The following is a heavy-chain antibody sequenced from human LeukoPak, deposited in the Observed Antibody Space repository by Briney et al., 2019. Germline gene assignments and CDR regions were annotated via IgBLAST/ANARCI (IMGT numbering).Heavy chain of an antibody. CDR1: GFTFSSYA. CDR2: ISGRGTST. J-gene: IGHJ4*02. Sequence: GGSLRLSCAASGFTFSSYAMSWVRQSPGKGLEWVSAISGRGTSTYYADSVKGRFTVSRDNSKNTLYLQMNSLGPEDTAVYYCAKGPDSGRFDYWGQGTLVTVSS. V-gene: IGHV3-23*01. CDR3: AKGPDSGRFDY. D-gene: IGHD6-25*01.